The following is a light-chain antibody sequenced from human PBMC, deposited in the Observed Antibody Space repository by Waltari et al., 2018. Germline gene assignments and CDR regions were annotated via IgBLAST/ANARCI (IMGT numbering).Light chain of an antibody. CDR2: DTS. CDR3: QQYNNWPLT. CDR1: QSVTTN. Sequence: EVVMTQSPATLSVSPGERVTLSCRASQSVTTNLAWYQQKPGQAPRLLIYDTSTRAPGVPARFSGSGSETEFTLIISSLQSEDFAVYYCQQYNNWPLTFGQGTRVEIK. V-gene: IGKV3-15*01. J-gene: IGKJ1*01.